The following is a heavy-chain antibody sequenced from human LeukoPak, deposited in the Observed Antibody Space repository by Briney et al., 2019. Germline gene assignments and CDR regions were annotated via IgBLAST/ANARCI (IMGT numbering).Heavy chain of an antibody. D-gene: IGHD3-9*01. CDR2: IYYSGGT. Sequence: SETLSLTCTVSGGSISSGDYYWSWIRQPPGKGLEWIGYIYYSGGTYYNPSLKSRVTISVDTSKNQFSLKLSSVTAADTAVYYCAIRHYDILTGIDAFDIWGQGTMVTVSS. CDR3: AIRHYDILTGIDAFDI. CDR1: GGSISSGDYY. J-gene: IGHJ3*02. V-gene: IGHV4-30-4*01.